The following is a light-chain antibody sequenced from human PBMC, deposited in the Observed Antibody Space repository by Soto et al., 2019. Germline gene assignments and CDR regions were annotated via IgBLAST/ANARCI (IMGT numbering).Light chain of an antibody. V-gene: IGKV1-39*01. Sequence: DIQMTQSPSSLSASVGDRVTITCQASKDISNILNWYQQKPGKAPKLLIYAASSLQSGVPSRFSGSGSGTDFTLTISSLQPEDFATYYCQQSYSTLWTFGQGTKVDIK. CDR2: AAS. CDR1: KDISNI. CDR3: QQSYSTLWT. J-gene: IGKJ1*01.